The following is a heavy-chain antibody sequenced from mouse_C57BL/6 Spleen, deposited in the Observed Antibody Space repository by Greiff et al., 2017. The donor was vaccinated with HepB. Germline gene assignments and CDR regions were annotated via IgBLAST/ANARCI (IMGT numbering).Heavy chain of an antibody. J-gene: IGHJ4*01. Sequence: DVQLVESEGGLVQPGSSMKLSCTASGFTFSDYYMAWVRQVPEKGLEWVANINYDGSSTYYLDSLKSRFIISRDNAKNILYLQMSSLKSEDTATYYCARFYGNYEGYYAMDYWGQGTSVTVSS. V-gene: IGHV5-16*01. CDR3: ARFYGNYEGYYAMDY. CDR1: GFTFSDYY. D-gene: IGHD2-1*01. CDR2: INYDGSST.